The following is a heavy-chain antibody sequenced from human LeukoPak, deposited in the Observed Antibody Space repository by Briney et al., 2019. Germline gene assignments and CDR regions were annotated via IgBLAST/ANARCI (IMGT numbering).Heavy chain of an antibody. CDR2: ISSDGGST. CDR1: GFTFSDYA. CDR3: ARSGSSKWLRCYFDC. J-gene: IGHJ4*02. D-gene: IGHD6-13*01. Sequence: GGSLRLSCAASGFTFSDYAMHWVRQAPGKGLEHVSVISSDGGSTYYANSVKGRFTISRDNSKNTLYLQMGSLRAEDMAVYYCARSGSSKWLRCYFDCWGQGTLVTVSS. V-gene: IGHV3-64*01.